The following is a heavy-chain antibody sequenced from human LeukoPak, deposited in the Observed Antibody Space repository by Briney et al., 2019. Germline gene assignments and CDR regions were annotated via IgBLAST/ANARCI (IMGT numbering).Heavy chain of an antibody. V-gene: IGHV3-7*01. J-gene: IGHJ4*02. CDR3: ARSANYGGHAFFDY. CDR1: GFTFSSYW. Sequence: GGSLRLSCAASGFTFSSYWMTWVRQTPGKGLKWVANIKHDGSEDYFVDSVKGRFTFSRDNAENSLHLQMSSLRAEDTAVYYCARSANYGGHAFFDYWGQGILVIVSS. CDR2: IKHDGSED. D-gene: IGHD4/OR15-4a*01.